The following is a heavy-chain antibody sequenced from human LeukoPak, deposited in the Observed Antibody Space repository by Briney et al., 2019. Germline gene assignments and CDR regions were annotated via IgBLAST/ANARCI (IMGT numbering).Heavy chain of an antibody. D-gene: IGHD1-14*01. V-gene: IGHV3-21*06. Sequence: GGSLRLSCTTSGLTFPTSGFNWVRQAPGKGLEWVASIGPTGFDRYHADSIKGRFTISRDNANNFLYLQMDSLRAEDTAVYYCATETNGRHYDYWGQGTLLTVSS. CDR2: IGPTGFDR. J-gene: IGHJ4*02. CDR1: GLTFPTSG. CDR3: ATETNGRHYDY.